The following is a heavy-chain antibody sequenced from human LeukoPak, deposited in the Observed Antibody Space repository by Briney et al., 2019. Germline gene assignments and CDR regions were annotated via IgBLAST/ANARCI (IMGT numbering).Heavy chain of an antibody. CDR3: ARGHVLWDSSGYYTPRGWFDP. CDR1: GGSTSSGSYY. D-gene: IGHD3-22*01. V-gene: IGHV4-61*02. J-gene: IGHJ5*02. CDR2: IYTSGST. Sequence: SETLSLTCTVSGGSTSSGSYYWSWIRQPAGKGLEWIGRIYTSGSTNYNPSLKSRVTISVDTSVNQFSLKLSSVTAADTAVYYCARGHVLWDSSGYYTPRGWFDPWGQGTLVTVSS.